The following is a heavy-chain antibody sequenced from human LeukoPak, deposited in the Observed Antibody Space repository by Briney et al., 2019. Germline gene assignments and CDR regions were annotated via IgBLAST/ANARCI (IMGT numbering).Heavy chain of an antibody. J-gene: IGHJ4*02. CDR3: ARRGYSGSYYYFDY. CDR2: IYTSGGT. Sequence: PSQTLSLTCIVSGGSISSGSYYWSWILQPAGKGLEWIGRIYTSGGTNYNPPLKSRVTISVDTSKNQLSLKLSSVTAADTAVYYCARRGYSGSYYYFDYWGQGTLVTVSS. D-gene: IGHD1-26*01. CDR1: GGSISSGSYY. V-gene: IGHV4-61*02.